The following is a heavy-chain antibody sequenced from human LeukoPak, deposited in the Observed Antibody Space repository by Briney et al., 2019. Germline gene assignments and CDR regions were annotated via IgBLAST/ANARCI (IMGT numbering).Heavy chain of an antibody. Sequence: GGSLRLSCAASGFTFSSYWMSWVRQAPGKGLEWVANIKQDGSEKYYVDSVKGRFTISRDNAKNSLYLQMNSLRAEDTAAYYCAKVALRDRRLDYFDYWGQGTLVTVSS. D-gene: IGHD4-17*01. J-gene: IGHJ4*02. CDR2: IKQDGSEK. CDR3: AKVALRDRRLDYFDY. V-gene: IGHV3-7*03. CDR1: GFTFSSYW.